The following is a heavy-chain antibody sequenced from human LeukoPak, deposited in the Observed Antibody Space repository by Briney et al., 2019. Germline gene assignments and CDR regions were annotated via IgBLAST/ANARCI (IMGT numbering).Heavy chain of an antibody. J-gene: IGHJ4*02. CDR2: VSSNGGST. CDR1: GFTFSIYA. D-gene: IGHD3-10*01. CDR3: ARDPLWFGELGVVDY. Sequence: GASLRLSCAPAGFTFSIYAMRWVRQAAGSWREYVSSVSSNGGSTYYANSVKGRFAISRDNSKNTLYLQMGSLRAEDMAVYYCARDPLWFGELGVVDYWGQGTLVTVSS. V-gene: IGHV3-64*01.